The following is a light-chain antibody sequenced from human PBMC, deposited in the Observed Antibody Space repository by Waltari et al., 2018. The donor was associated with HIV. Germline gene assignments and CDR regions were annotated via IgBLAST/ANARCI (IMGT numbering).Light chain of an antibody. CDR1: QSVLSSSNNKNY. CDR2: WAS. CDR3: QHHYSTPWT. V-gene: IGKV4-1*01. J-gene: IGKJ1*01. Sequence: DIVMTQSPDSLAVSLGERATINCKSSQSVLSSSNNKNYLSWYQQKPGQPPKLLIYWASTRESGVPDRFSGSGSGTDFTLTISSLQAEDVAVYYCQHHYSTPWTFGQGTKVEIK.